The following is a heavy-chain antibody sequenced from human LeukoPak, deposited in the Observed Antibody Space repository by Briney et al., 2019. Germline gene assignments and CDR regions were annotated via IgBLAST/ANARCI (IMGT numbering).Heavy chain of an antibody. Sequence: SETLSLTCTVSGGSISSGGYYWSWIRQHPGKGLEWIGYIYYSGSTYYNPSLKSRLTIPVDTSKNQFSLNLSSVTAADTAVYYCATARNYGGNYRWGQGTLVTVSS. CDR1: GGSISSGGYY. J-gene: IGHJ4*02. CDR2: IYYSGST. CDR3: ATARNYGGNYR. V-gene: IGHV4-31*03. D-gene: IGHD4-23*01.